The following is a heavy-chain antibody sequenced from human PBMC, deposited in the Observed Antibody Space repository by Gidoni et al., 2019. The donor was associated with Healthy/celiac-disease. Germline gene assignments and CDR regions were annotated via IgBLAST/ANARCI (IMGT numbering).Heavy chain of an antibody. V-gene: IGHV4-34*01. CDR1: GGSFSGYY. CDR3: ARGPHRYNWNYPPTFGY. Sequence: GLLKPSETLSLTCAVYGGSFSGYYWSWIRQPPGKGLEWIGEINHSGSTNYNPSLKSRVTISVDTSKNQFSLKLSSVTAADTAVYYCARGPHRYNWNYPPTFGYWGQGTLVTVSS. J-gene: IGHJ4*02. D-gene: IGHD1-7*01. CDR2: INHSGST.